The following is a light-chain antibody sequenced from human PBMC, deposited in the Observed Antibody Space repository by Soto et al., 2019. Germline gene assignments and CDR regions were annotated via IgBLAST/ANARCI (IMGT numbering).Light chain of an antibody. V-gene: IGKV3-20*01. Sequence: DIVLTQSPAILSLSPGERATLSCRASQSISKTYVAWYRQKPGQAPQLLISGASGWAIGIPDRFSGSGSGTDFTLTITDVDPEDCGIYYCQQYSDSPYTFGQGTRLDIK. CDR3: QQYSDSPYT. CDR2: GAS. CDR1: QSISKTY. J-gene: IGKJ2*01.